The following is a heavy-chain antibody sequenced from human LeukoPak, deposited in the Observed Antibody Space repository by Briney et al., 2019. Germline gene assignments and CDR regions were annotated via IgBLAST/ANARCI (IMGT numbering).Heavy chain of an antibody. CDR2: ISTFTGHT. CDR3: GRDLWVKQPLPAALSV. J-gene: IGHJ4*02. CDR1: VNIFSCYG. Sequence: AAVKVSCKSSVNIFSCYGITWVRQAPGQGREWVGWISTFTGHTKYAQKFQSRLTMTADTYTSTVYLELRSLGSDDTAVYYCGRDLWVKQPLPAALSVWGQGTLVTVSS. D-gene: IGHD2-2*01. V-gene: IGHV1-18*01.